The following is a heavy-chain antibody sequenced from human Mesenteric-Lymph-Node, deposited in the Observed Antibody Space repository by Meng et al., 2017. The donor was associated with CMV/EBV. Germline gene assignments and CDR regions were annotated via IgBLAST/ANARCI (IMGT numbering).Heavy chain of an antibody. V-gene: IGHV3-21*01. Sequence: SCAASGFTFSNYVMHWVRQAPVKGLEWVSSISSGSTYIYYADSVKGRFTISRDNAKNSLYLQMNSLRAEDTAVYYCARDLFDGGELDYWGQGTLVTVSS. CDR2: ISSGSTYI. D-gene: IGHD3-16*01. CDR1: GFTFSNYV. J-gene: IGHJ4*02. CDR3: ARDLFDGGELDY.